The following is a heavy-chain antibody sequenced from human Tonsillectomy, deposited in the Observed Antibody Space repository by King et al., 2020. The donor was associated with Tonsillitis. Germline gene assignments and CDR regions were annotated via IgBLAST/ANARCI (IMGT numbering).Heavy chain of an antibody. V-gene: IGHV3-74*01. CDR2: INSDGSTT. Sequence: VQLVESGGGLVQPGGSLRLSCAASGFTFSSYWMHWVRQAPGKGLVWVSRINSDGSTTSYVDSVKGRFTISRDNAKNTLNLQMNSLRAEDTAVYYCARSEGDYGDYGYWGQGTLVTVSS. CDR1: GFTFSSYW. D-gene: IGHD4-17*01. CDR3: ARSEGDYGDYGY. J-gene: IGHJ4*02.